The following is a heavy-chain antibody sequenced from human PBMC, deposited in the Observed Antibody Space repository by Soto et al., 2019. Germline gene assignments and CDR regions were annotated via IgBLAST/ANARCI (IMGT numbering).Heavy chain of an antibody. J-gene: IGHJ4*02. V-gene: IGHV1-2*04. CDR3: ARAGYSSSWYLYFFDY. CDR2: INPNSGGT. D-gene: IGHD6-13*01. CDR1: GYTFTGYY. Sequence: ASVKVSCKASGYTFTGYYMHWVRQAPGQGLEWMGWINPNSGGTNYAQKFQGWVTMTRDTSISTAYMELSRLRSDDTAVYYCARAGYSSSWYLYFFDYWGQGTLVTSPQ.